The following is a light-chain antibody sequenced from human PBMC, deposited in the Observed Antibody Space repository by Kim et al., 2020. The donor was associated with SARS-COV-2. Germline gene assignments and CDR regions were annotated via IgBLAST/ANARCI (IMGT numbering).Light chain of an antibody. Sequence: APGETDRITCGGNNIGGHSVHWYQQKPRQAPVLVIYYDSDPPSGIPERFSGSNAATTATLTISRVEAGDEADYYCQVWDTDSDDCVFGAGTKVTVL. V-gene: IGLV3-21*01. J-gene: IGLJ1*01. CDR2: YDS. CDR1: NIGGHS. CDR3: QVWDTDSDDCV.